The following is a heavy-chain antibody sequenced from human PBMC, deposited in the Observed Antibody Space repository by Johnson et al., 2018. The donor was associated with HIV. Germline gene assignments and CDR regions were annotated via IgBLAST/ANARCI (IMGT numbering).Heavy chain of an antibody. Sequence: MLLVESGGGLVQPGGSLRLSCAASGFTFSSYWMSWVRQAPGKGLEWVANIKQGGSEKYFVDSLKGRFTISRDKSKNTLYLQMNSLRAEDTAVYYCAKVSGGVTRDFDIWGQGTMVTVSS. CDR3: AKVSGGVTRDFDI. CDR1: GFTFSSYW. D-gene: IGHD1-26*01. CDR2: IKQGGSEK. J-gene: IGHJ3*02. V-gene: IGHV3-7*05.